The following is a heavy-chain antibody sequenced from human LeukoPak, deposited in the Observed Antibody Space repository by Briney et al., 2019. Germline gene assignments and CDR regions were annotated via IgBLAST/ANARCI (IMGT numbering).Heavy chain of an antibody. Sequence: SQTLSLTFAISGDSVSSDGGAGNWIRQSPSRGLEWLGRTYYRSKWYNDYAVSVKSRITINPDTSKNQFSLQLNSVTPDDTAVYYCAKDTWGRRAFAYWGQGTMVTVSS. V-gene: IGHV6-1*01. J-gene: IGHJ3*01. CDR1: GDSVSSDGGA. CDR2: TYYRSKWYN. D-gene: IGHD7-27*01. CDR3: AKDTWGRRAFAY.